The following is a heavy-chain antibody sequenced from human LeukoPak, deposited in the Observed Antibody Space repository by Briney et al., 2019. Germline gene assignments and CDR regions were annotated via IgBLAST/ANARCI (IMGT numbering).Heavy chain of an antibody. V-gene: IGHV4-59*12. CDR1: GGSISSYY. J-gene: IGHJ4*02. CDR3: AKAGGYDFWSGPSQLDF. D-gene: IGHD3-3*01. CDR2: IYYSGST. Sequence: PSETLSLTCTVSGGSISSYYWSWIRQPPGKGLEGIGYIYYSGSTNYNPSLTSGVTISVDTSKNQFSLKLSSVTAAATAVYYCAKAGGYDFWSGPSQLDFWSQGTLVTVSS.